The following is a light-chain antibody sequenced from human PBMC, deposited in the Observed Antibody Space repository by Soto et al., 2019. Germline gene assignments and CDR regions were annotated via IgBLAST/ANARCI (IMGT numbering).Light chain of an antibody. Sequence: IQLTQSPSTLSASVGDRVTITGRASQGIGTALAWYRQRPGNSPDLLVYDASTLQSGVPSRFSGSGSETDFSLTISGLQPEDFGHYYCQQFNTKPLTFGGGTRGEIK. CDR1: QGIGTA. CDR3: QQFNTKPLT. V-gene: IGKV1-13*02. J-gene: IGKJ4*01. CDR2: DAS.